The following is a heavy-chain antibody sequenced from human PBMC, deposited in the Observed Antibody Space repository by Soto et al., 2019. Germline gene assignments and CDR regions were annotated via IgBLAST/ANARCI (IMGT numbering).Heavy chain of an antibody. CDR1: GFTFSSYW. V-gene: IGHV3-7*04. J-gene: IGHJ4*02. Sequence: EVQLVESGGGLVQPGGSLRLSCAASGFTFSSYWMSWVRQAPGKGLEWVANIKGDGSEKNYVDSVKGRFTISRDNDKNSLDLQRNILRAEDTAVYYFVRDYLGYWGQGTLVTVSS. CDR2: IKGDGSEK. CDR3: VRDYLGY.